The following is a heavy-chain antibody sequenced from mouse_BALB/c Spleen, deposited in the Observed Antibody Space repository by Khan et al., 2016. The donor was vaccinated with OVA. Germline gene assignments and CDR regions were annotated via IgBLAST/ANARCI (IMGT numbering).Heavy chain of an antibody. CDR3: ASGFYGGPFTY. Sequence: EVELVESGGGLVKPGGSLKLSCAASGFTFSDYYMYWVRQTPEKRLEWVATISDGGSYTYYPDSVQGRFTISRDDVKNNLYLQMSSLKSEDTAMDYCASGFYGGPFTYWGQGTLVTVSA. D-gene: IGHD1-1*02. CDR2: ISDGGSYT. V-gene: IGHV5-4*02. CDR1: GFTFSDYY. J-gene: IGHJ3*01.